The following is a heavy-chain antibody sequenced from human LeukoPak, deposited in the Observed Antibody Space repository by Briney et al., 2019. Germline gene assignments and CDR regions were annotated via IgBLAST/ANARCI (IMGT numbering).Heavy chain of an antibody. D-gene: IGHD3-10*01. CDR3: ARARSHYGNFDC. J-gene: IGHJ4*02. CDR2: IYYSGST. CDR1: GGSISSYY. Sequence: PSETLSLTCTVSGGSISSYYWSWIRQPPGKGLEWIGYIYYSGSTNYNPSLKSRVTISVDTSKNQFSLKLSSVTAADTAVYYCARARSHYGNFDCWGQGTLVTVSS. V-gene: IGHV4-59*01.